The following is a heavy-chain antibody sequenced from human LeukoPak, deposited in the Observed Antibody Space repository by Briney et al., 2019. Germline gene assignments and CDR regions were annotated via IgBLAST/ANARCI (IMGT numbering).Heavy chain of an antibody. CDR1: GYTFTGDY. V-gene: IGHV1-2*02. CDR3: ARDRLGGGNYNHFDY. D-gene: IGHD3-10*01. CDR2: INPNRGGT. J-gene: IGHJ4*02. Sequence: GASVKVSCKASGYTFTGDYMHWVRQAPGQGLGWMGWINPNRGGTNSAQKFQGRVTMTRDTSISTAYMELSRLRSDETAVYYCARDRLGGGNYNHFDYWGQGTLVTVSS.